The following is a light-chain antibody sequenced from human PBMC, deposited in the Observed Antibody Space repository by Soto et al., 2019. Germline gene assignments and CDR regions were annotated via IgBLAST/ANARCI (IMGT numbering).Light chain of an antibody. CDR3: GADHGSGSDFVVV. J-gene: IGLJ2*01. CDR2: VGTGGIVG. V-gene: IGLV9-49*01. Sequence: QLVLTQAPSASASLGASVTLTCTLSSGYSNYKVDWYQQRPGKGPRFVMRVGTGGIVGSKGDGIPDRFSVLASGLNRYLTIKNTQEEDESDYYCGADHGSGSDFVVVFGGGTKLTVL. CDR1: SGYSNYK.